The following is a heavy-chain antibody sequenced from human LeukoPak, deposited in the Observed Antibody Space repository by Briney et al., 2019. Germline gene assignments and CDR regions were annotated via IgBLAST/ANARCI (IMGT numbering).Heavy chain of an antibody. J-gene: IGHJ5*02. CDR3: ARAADINYDFWSGPNWFDP. Sequence: SVKVSCKASGGTFSSYAITWVRQAPGQGLEWMGRIIPILGIANYAQKFQGRVTITADKSTSTAYMELSSLRSEDTAVYYCARAADINYDFWSGPNWFDPWGQGTLVTVSS. CDR1: GGTFSSYA. D-gene: IGHD3-3*01. V-gene: IGHV1-69*04. CDR2: IIPILGIA.